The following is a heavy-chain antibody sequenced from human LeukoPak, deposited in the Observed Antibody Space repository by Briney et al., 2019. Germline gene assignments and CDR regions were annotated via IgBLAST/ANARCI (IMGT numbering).Heavy chain of an antibody. CDR1: GFTFSSYG. J-gene: IGHJ4*02. Sequence: PGGSLRLSCAASGFTFSSYGMHWVRQAPGKGLEWVAFIRYDGSNKYYADSVKGRFTISRDNSKNTLYLQMNSLRAEDTAVYYCAKIMVRGDYPTLADYWGQGTLVTVSS. CDR2: IRYDGSNK. CDR3: AKIMVRGDYPTLADY. D-gene: IGHD3-10*01. V-gene: IGHV3-30*02.